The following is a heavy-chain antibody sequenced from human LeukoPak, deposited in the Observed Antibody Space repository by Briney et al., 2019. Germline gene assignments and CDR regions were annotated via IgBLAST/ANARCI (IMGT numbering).Heavy chain of an antibody. CDR3: ARLASLYDSSGYYWGDY. D-gene: IGHD3-22*01. Sequence: ASVKVSCKASGYTFTGYYMHWVRQAPGQGLEWMGWINPNSGGTNYAQKFQGRVTMTRDTSISTAYMELSRLRSDDTAVYYCARLASLYDSSGYYWGDYWGQGTLVTVS. CDR1: GYTFTGYY. V-gene: IGHV1-2*02. J-gene: IGHJ4*02. CDR2: INPNSGGT.